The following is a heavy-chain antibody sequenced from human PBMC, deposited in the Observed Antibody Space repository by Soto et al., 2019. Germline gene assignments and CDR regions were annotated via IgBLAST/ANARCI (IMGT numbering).Heavy chain of an antibody. D-gene: IGHD5-18*01. J-gene: IGHJ4*02. CDR2: ISYDGSNK. CDR3: AKDLLDTENY. CDR1: GFTFSSYG. V-gene: IGHV3-30*18. Sequence: GGSLRLSCAASGFTFSSYGMHWVRQAPGKGLEWVAVISYDGSNKYYADSVKGRFTISRDNSKNTLYLQMNSLRAEDTAVYYCAKDLLDTENYWGQGTLVTVSS.